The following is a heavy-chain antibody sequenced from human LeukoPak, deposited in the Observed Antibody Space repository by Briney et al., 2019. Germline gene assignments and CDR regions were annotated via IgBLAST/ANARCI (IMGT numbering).Heavy chain of an antibody. Sequence: SETLSLTCSVSGVSISSGGYYWSWIRQPPGKGLEWIAYIYHSGSTYYNPSLKSRITLSVDTSKNQFSLKLTSVTAADTAVYYCARTYDFLTGYYKRAGTFDIWGQGTMVTVSS. D-gene: IGHD3-9*01. J-gene: IGHJ3*02. V-gene: IGHV4-30-2*02. CDR1: GVSISSGGYY. CDR2: IYHSGST. CDR3: ARTYDFLTGYYKRAGTFDI.